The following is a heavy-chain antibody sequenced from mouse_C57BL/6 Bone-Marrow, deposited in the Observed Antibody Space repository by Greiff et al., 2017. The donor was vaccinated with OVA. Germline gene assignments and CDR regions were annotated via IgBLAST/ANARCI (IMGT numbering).Heavy chain of an antibody. CDR3: ARPAQATSYYFDY. J-gene: IGHJ2*01. D-gene: IGHD3-2*02. Sequence: QVQLQQSGAELVRPGTSVKVSCKASGYAFTNYLIEWVKQRPGQGLEWIGVINPGSGGTNYNEKFKGKATLTADKSSSTAYMQLSSLTSEDSAVYFCARPAQATSYYFDYWGQGTTLTVSS. V-gene: IGHV1-54*01. CDR1: GYAFTNYL. CDR2: INPGSGGT.